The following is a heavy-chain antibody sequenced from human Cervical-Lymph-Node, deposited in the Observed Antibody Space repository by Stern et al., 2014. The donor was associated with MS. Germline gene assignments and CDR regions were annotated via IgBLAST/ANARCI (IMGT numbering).Heavy chain of an antibody. CDR1: GYTFAAYW. CDR3: ARLFGGPHSWFDC. Sequence: QLVQSGAEVTKAGESLRISCQGSGYTFAAYWIGWVRQTPGKGLEWVGLIYPRDSETKYSPSFQGQVTISVDKSINAAYLQWSSLKPSDSGLFYCARLFGGPHSWFDCWGQGTLVAVSS. D-gene: IGHD4-23*01. J-gene: IGHJ4*02. CDR2: IYPRDSET. V-gene: IGHV5-51*03.